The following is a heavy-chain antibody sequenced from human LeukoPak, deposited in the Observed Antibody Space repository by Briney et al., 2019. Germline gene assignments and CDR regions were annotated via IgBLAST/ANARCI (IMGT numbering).Heavy chain of an antibody. J-gene: IGHJ4*02. CDR3: VRDRGTYRPIDY. CDR2: VSYTGTYI. D-gene: IGHD1-26*01. CDR1: AFSLNAYN. V-gene: IGHV3-21*04. Sequence: PGGSLRLSCAASAFSLNAYNMNWVRQAPGKGLEWVSSVSYTGTYIYYADSVKGRFTISRDNAQNSLYLQMNSLRAEDTAIYYCVRDRGTYRPIDYWGQGTLVTVSS.